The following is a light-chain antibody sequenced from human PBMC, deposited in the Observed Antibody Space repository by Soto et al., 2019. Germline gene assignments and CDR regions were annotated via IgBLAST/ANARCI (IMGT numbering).Light chain of an antibody. CDR3: SSYASSNTFPHV. CDR1: SSDVGGYNY. CDR2: EVS. V-gene: IGLV2-8*01. Sequence: QSALTQPPSASGSPGQSVTISCTGTSSDVGGYNYVSWYQQHPGKAPKLMIYEVSKRPSGVPDRFSGSKSGNTASLTVSGLQAEDEADYYCSSYASSNTFPHVFRTGTKVTVL. J-gene: IGLJ1*01.